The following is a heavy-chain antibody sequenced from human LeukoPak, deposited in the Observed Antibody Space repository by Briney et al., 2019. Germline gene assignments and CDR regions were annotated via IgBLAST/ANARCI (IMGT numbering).Heavy chain of an antibody. V-gene: IGHV3-7*01. CDR3: ARSPRYCSGGTCYSIYFQH. J-gene: IGHJ1*01. CDR2: IKQDGSEK. D-gene: IGHD2-15*01. Sequence: PGGSLRLSCAASGFTFSSYWMSWVRQAPGKGLEWVANIKQDGSEKYYVDSVKGRFTISRDNAKNSLYLPMNSLRAEDTAVYYCARSPRYCSGGTCYSIYFQHWGQGTLVTVSS. CDR1: GFTFSSYW.